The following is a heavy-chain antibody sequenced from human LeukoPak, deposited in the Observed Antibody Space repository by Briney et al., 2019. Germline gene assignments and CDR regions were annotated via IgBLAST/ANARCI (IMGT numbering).Heavy chain of an antibody. CDR1: GGSISNYY. Sequence: SETLSLTCTVSGGSISNYYWSWIRQPPGKGLEWIGNIYSSGGTNYNPSLKSRVTISVDTSKNQFSLKLSSVTAADTAVYYCARRYDSWGQGTLVTVSS. V-gene: IGHV4-59*08. CDR3: ARRYDS. J-gene: IGHJ4*02. CDR2: IYSSGGT.